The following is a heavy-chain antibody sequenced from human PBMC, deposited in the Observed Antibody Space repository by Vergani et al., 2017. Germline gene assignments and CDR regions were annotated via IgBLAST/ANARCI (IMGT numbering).Heavy chain of an antibody. CDR3: AREQGIAAAGRRLFDP. CDR2: IYYSGST. D-gene: IGHD6-13*01. CDR1: GGSISSGDYY. J-gene: IGHJ5*02. V-gene: IGHV4-30-4*01. Sequence: QVQLQESGPGLVKPSQTLSLTCTVSGGSISSGDYYWSWIRQPPGKGLEWIGYIYYSGSTYYNPSLKSRVTISVDTSKNQFSLKLSSVTAADAAVYYCAREQGIAAAGRRLFDPWGQGTLVTVSS.